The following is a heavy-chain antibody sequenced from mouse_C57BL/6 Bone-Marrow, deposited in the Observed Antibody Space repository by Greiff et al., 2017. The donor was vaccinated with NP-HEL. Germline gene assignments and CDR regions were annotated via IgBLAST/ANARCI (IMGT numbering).Heavy chain of an antibody. V-gene: IGHV1-76*01. D-gene: IGHD1-1*01. J-gene: IGHJ3*01. CDR2: IYPGSGNT. CDR1: GYTFTDYY. Sequence: VQLQQSGAELVRPGASVKLSCKASGYTFTDYYINWVKQRPGQGLEWIARIYPGSGNTYYNEKFKGKATLTAEKSSSTAYMQLSSLTSEDSAVYFCARALYYGSSSFAYWGQGTLVTVSA. CDR3: ARALYYGSSSFAY.